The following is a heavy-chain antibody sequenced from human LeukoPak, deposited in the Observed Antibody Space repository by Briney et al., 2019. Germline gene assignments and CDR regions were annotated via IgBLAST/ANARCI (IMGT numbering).Heavy chain of an antibody. CDR1: GGIFSSYA. Sequence: ASVKVSCKASGGIFSSYAISWVRQAPGQGLEWMGRIIPILGIANYAQKFQGRVTITADKSTSTAYMELSSLRSEDTAVYYCARVLSGYDDGDDYWGQGTLVTVSS. CDR3: ARVLSGYDDGDDY. CDR2: IIPILGIA. V-gene: IGHV1-69*04. J-gene: IGHJ4*02. D-gene: IGHD5-12*01.